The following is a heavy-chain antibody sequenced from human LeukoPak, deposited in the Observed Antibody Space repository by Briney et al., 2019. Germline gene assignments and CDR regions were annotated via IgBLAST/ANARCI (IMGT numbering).Heavy chain of an antibody. CDR1: GFTFSSYA. Sequence: GGSLRLSCAASGFTFSSYAMTWVRQAPGKGLEWGSVISSDAGTTYYADAVKGRFTISRDNSKNTLYLQMNSLRAEDTAVYYCAKETERAFDLWGQGTMVTVSS. D-gene: IGHD5-24*01. CDR2: ISSDAGTT. CDR3: AKETERAFDL. J-gene: IGHJ3*01. V-gene: IGHV3-23*01.